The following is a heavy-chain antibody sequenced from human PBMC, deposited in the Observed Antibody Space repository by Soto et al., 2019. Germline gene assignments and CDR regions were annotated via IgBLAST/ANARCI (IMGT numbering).Heavy chain of an antibody. CDR2: ISTSGGTI. CDR3: ARESRFDYHVSWFDP. D-gene: IGHD5-12*01. CDR1: GFTFSSYE. J-gene: IGHJ5*02. V-gene: IGHV3-48*03. Sequence: EVQLVESGGGLVQPGGSLRLSCAASGFTFSSYEMNWVRQAPGKGLEWVSYISTSGGTIYYADSVKGRFTISRDNAKNSLYLQMNSLRAEDTAVYYCARESRFDYHVSWFDPWGQGTLVTVSS.